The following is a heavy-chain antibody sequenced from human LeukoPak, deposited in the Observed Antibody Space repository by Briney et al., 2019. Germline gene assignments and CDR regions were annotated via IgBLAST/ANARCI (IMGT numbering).Heavy chain of an antibody. J-gene: IGHJ4*02. CDR2: IRYDGTNK. CDR1: GFTFSNYG. Sequence: PGGSLRLSCAASGFTFSNYGMHWVRQAPGKGLEWVAFIRYDGTNKYYADSVKGRFTISRDNSKNTLYLQMNSLRAEDTAVYYRAKDLRYGRDFDYWGQGTLVTVSS. CDR3: AKDLRYGRDFDY. V-gene: IGHV3-30*02. D-gene: IGHD5-18*01.